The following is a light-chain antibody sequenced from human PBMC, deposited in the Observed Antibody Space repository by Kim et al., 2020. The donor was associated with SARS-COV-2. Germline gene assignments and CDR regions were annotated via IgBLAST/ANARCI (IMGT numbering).Light chain of an antibody. Sequence: ASVGDRVTITCRASQSISSYLNWYQQKPGKAPKLLIYAASSLQSGVPSRFSGSGSGTDFTLTISSLQPEDFATYYCQQSYSTPWAFGQGTKVEIK. V-gene: IGKV1-39*01. CDR3: QQSYSTPWA. CDR1: QSISSY. CDR2: AAS. J-gene: IGKJ1*01.